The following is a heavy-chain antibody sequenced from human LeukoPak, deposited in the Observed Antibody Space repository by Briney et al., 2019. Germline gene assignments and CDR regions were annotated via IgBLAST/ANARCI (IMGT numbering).Heavy chain of an antibody. J-gene: IGHJ4*02. CDR3: ARTRGGVATIPLDY. Sequence: ASVTVSCTASGYTFTSFGISWVRQAPGQGLEWMGWISAYNGNTNYAQKLQGRVTMTTDASTSTAYMELRSLRSDDTAVYYCARTRGGVATIPLDYWGQGTLVTVSS. CDR2: ISAYNGNT. CDR1: GYTFTSFG. D-gene: IGHD5-12*01. V-gene: IGHV1-18*01.